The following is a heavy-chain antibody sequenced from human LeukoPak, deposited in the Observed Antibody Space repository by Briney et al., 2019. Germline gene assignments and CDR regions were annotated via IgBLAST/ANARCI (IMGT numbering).Heavy chain of an antibody. CDR1: GGSISGSY. Sequence: SETLSLTCIVSGGSISGSYWSWIRQPPGKGLEWIGYIYYSGSTSYSPSLKSRVTISVDTSKNQFSLRLSSVTTADTAVYYCARGGWSLDLWGRGTLVTVSS. V-gene: IGHV4-59*01. CDR3: ARGGWSLDL. J-gene: IGHJ2*01. CDR2: IYYSGST. D-gene: IGHD1-26*01.